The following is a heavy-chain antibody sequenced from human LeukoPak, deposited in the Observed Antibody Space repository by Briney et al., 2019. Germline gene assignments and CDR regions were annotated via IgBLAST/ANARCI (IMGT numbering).Heavy chain of an antibody. D-gene: IGHD3-16*02. CDR3: ARLHYDYVWGSYRPDY. CDR2: IYHSGST. CDR1: GGSISSGDYY. V-gene: IGHV4-30-2*01. Sequence: SQTLSLTCTVSGGSISSGDYYWSWIRQPPGKGLEWIGYIYHSGSTYYNPSLKSRVTISVDTSKNQFSLKLSSVTAADTAVYYCARLHYDYVWGSYRPDYWGQGTLVTVSS. J-gene: IGHJ4*02.